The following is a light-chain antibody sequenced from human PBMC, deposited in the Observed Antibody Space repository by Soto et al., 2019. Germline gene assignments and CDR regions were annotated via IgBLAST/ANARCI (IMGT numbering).Light chain of an antibody. CDR3: HSYDSSLSGSYV. Sequence: QSALTQPPSVSGAPGRRVTISCTGRSSKIGAGYDVHWYQQLPGTAPKLLIFGISNRPSGVPDLFSGSKSGTSASLPITGLQAEDEADYYCHSYDSSLSGSYVFGTGTKVTVL. V-gene: IGLV1-40*01. CDR1: SSKIGAGYD. CDR2: GIS. J-gene: IGLJ1*01.